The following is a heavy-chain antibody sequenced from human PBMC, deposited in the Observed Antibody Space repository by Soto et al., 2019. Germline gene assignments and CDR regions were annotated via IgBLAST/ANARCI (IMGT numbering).Heavy chain of an antibody. V-gene: IGHV4-39*01. J-gene: IGHJ6*02. D-gene: IGHD6-19*01. CDR2: IYYSGST. Sequence: SETLSLTCTVPGGSISSSSYYWGWIRQPPGKGLEWIGSIYYSGSTYYNPSLKSRVTISVDTSKNQFSLKLSSVTAADTAVYYCARVVCAGSGWTCWYYYGMDVWGQGTTVTVSS. CDR3: ARVVCAGSGWTCWYYYGMDV. CDR1: GGSISSSSYY.